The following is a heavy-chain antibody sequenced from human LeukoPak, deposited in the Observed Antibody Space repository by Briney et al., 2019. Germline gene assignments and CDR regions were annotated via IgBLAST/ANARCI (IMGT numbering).Heavy chain of an antibody. Sequence: GGSLRLSCAASGFTFSSYSMNWVRQAPGKGLEWVSYINSSSSTIYYADSVKGRFTISRDNAKNSLYLQMNSLRAEDTAVYYCARMYSGSYYFTYYFDYWGQGTLVTVSS. V-gene: IGHV3-48*01. CDR1: GFTFSSYS. J-gene: IGHJ4*02. CDR2: INSSSSTI. D-gene: IGHD1-26*01. CDR3: ARMYSGSYYFTYYFDY.